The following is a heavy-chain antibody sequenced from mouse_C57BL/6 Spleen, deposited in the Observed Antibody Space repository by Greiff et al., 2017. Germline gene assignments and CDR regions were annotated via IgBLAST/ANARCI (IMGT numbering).Heavy chain of an antibody. CDR2: IYPGSGST. J-gene: IGHJ2*01. CDR3: ARVGNDYFDD. V-gene: IGHV1-55*01. D-gene: IGHD2-1*01. Sequence: VQLQQPGAELVKPGASVKMSCKASGYTSTSYWITWVKQRPGQGLEWIGDIYPGSGSTNYNEKFKSKATLTVDTSSSTAYMQLSSLTSEDSAVYYCARVGNDYFDDWGQGTTLTVSS. CDR1: GYTSTSYW.